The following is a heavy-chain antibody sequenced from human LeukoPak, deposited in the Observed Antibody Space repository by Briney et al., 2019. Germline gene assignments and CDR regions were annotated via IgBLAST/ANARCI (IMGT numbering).Heavy chain of an antibody. D-gene: IGHD6-13*01. CDR3: ARCSSSWFYFDY. CDR2: IYYSGST. V-gene: IGHV4-59*01. J-gene: IGHJ4*02. CDR1: GGSISSYY. Sequence: SETLSLTCTVSGGSISSYYWSWIRQPPGKGLEWIGYIYYSGSTNYNPSLKSRVTISVDTSKNQFSLKLSSVTAADTAVYYCARCSSSWFYFDYWGQGTLVTVSS.